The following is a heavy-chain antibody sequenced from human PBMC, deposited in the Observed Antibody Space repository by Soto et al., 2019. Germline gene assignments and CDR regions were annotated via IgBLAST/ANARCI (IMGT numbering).Heavy chain of an antibody. CDR1: GGSISSSSYY. CDR2: IYYSGST. CDR3: ATTYYEILTGYYWFDP. D-gene: IGHD3-9*01. Sequence: QLQLQESGPGLVKPSETLSLTCTVSGGSISSSSYYWGWIRQPPGKGLEWIGSIYYSGSTYYNPSLKSRVTIAVDTSKNQFSLKLSSVTAADTAVYYCATTYYEILTGYYWFDPWGQGTLVTVSS. V-gene: IGHV4-39*01. J-gene: IGHJ5*02.